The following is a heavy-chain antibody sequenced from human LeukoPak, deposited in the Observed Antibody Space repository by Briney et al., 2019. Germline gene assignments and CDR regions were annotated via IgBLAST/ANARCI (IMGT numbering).Heavy chain of an antibody. CDR1: GGSISSYY. CDR2: IYYSGST. V-gene: IGHV4-59*08. CDR3: AKARTVGYFDY. J-gene: IGHJ4*02. D-gene: IGHD1-14*01. Sequence: SETLSLTCTVSGGSISSYYWSWIRQPPGKGLEWIGYIYYSGSTNYNPSLKSRVTISVDTSKNQFSLNLSSVTAADTAVYYCAKARTVGYFDYWGQGALVTVSS.